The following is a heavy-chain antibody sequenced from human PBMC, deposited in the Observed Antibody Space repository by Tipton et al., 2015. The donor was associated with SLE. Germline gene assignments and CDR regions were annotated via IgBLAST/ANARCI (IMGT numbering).Heavy chain of an antibody. Sequence: QVQLVQSGAEVKKPGASVKVSCKASGYTFTSYGIRWVRQAPGQGLEWMGWISAYNGNTNYAQKLQGRVTMTTDTSTSTAYMELRSLRSDDPAVYYCASGNGGEYSDIFSGCCPLNFWGREPLLTVSP. CDR2: ISAYNGNT. CDR1: GYTFTSYG. V-gene: IGHV1-18*01. CDR3: ASGNGGEYSDIFSGCCPLNF. J-gene: IGHJ4*02. D-gene: IGHD3-9*01.